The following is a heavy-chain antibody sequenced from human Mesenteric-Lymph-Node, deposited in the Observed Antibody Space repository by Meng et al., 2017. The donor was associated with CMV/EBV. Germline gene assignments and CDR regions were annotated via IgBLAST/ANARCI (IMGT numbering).Heavy chain of an antibody. CDR2: IDPNSGGT. CDR3: ARGSGGWFDP. V-gene: IGHV1-2*02. CDR1: GYTFTAYY. Sequence: ASVKVSSKASGYTFTAYYLHWVRQAPGQGLEWMGWIDPNSGGTNYAQKFQGKFTMTRDTSISTASIEVSSLRSDDTAVYYCARGSGGWFDPWGQGTLVTVSS. D-gene: IGHD1-26*01. J-gene: IGHJ5*02.